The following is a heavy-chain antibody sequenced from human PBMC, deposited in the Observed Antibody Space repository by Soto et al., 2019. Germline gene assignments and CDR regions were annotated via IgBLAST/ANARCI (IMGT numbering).Heavy chain of an antibody. V-gene: IGHV1-69*13. Sequence: GASVKVSCKASGGTFSSYAISWVRQAPGQGLEWMGGIIPIFGTANYAQKFQGRVTITADESTSTAYMELSSLRSEDTAVYYCARKRQGLVRDAFDIWGQGTMVTVSS. CDR1: GGTFSSYA. CDR3: ARKRQGLVRDAFDI. D-gene: IGHD6-19*01. J-gene: IGHJ3*02. CDR2: IIPIFGTA.